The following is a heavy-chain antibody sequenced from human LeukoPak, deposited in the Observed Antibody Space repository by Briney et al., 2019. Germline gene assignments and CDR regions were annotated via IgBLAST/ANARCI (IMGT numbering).Heavy chain of an antibody. V-gene: IGHV4-31*03. Sequence: PSQTLSLTCTVSSGSISSGGYYWSWIRQHPGKGLEWIGYIYYSGSTYYNPSLKSRVTISVDTSKNQFSLKLSSVTAADTAVYYCARGQYYYDSSGYSDYWGQGTLVTVSS. CDR1: SGSISSGGYY. D-gene: IGHD3-22*01. CDR2: IYYSGST. J-gene: IGHJ4*02. CDR3: ARGQYYYDSSGYSDY.